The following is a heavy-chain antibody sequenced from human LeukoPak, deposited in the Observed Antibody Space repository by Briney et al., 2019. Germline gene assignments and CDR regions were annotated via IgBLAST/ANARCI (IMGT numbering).Heavy chain of an antibody. J-gene: IGHJ4*02. CDR2: ILYDRSNK. D-gene: IGHD3-9*01. Sequence: PGRSLRLFCAASGFTFISYCMHWVRQAPGKGLEWVAVILYDRSNKYYSDSVKGRFTISRDNCKNTLYLQMNSLRAEDTAVYYCANGPHYNILTGFYKVRSHLDYWGQGTLVTVSS. CDR1: GFTFISYC. V-gene: IGHV3-30*18. CDR3: ANGPHYNILTGFYKVRSHLDY.